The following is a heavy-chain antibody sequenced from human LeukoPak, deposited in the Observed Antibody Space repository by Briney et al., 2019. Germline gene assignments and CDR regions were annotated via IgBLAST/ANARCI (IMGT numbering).Heavy chain of an antibody. D-gene: IGHD6-13*01. Sequence: SETLSLTCAVYGGSFSGYYWSWIRQPPGKGLEWIGEINHSGSTNYNPSLKSRVTISVDTSKNQFSLKLSSVTAADTAVYYCASGCSWYELLDYWGQGTLVTVSS. CDR1: GGSFSGYY. V-gene: IGHV4-34*01. CDR3: ASGCSWYELLDY. J-gene: IGHJ4*02. CDR2: INHSGST.